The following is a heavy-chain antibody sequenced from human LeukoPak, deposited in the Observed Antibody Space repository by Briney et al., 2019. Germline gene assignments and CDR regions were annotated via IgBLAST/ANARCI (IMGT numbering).Heavy chain of an antibody. CDR2: IHSSGGT. Sequence: GSLRLSXAASGFTGSNNYMSWVRQAPGKGLEWVSAIHSSGGTYYADSVKGRFTISRDTSKNTLYLQINSLRVEDTAVYYCIVFGDSNHWGQGTLVTVSS. CDR1: GFTGSNNY. V-gene: IGHV3-53*01. D-gene: IGHD4-17*01. J-gene: IGHJ5*02. CDR3: IVFGDSNH.